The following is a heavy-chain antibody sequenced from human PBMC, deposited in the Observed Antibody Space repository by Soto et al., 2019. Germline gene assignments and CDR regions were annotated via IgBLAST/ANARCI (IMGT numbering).Heavy chain of an antibody. CDR1: GGTFSSYA. D-gene: IGHD3-10*01. J-gene: IGHJ5*02. CDR2: IIPIFGTA. Sequence: ASVKVSCKASGGTFSSYAISWVRQAPGQGLEWMGGIIPIFGTANYAQKFQGRVTITADKSTSTAYMELSSLRSEDTAVYYCARGRDFGNWFDPWGQGTLVTVSS. V-gene: IGHV1-69*06. CDR3: ARGRDFGNWFDP.